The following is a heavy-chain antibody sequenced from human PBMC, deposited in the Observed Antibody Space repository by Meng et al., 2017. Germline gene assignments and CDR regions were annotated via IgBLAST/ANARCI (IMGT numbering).Heavy chain of an antibody. D-gene: IGHD4-11*01. CDR1: GDTLSRYD. Sequence: QWQWGKSWAEVQKPGCSGQVSRKASGDTLSRYDISWVRQAPAQGLEWMGRIIPISGTANYAQKFEGRVPITADESTSTAYMELSSLRSEETAVNYFATDAYSKYLPFDYWGQGTLVTVSS. V-gene: IGHV1-69*01. J-gene: IGHJ4*02. CDR3: ATDAYSKYLPFDY. CDR2: IIPISGTA.